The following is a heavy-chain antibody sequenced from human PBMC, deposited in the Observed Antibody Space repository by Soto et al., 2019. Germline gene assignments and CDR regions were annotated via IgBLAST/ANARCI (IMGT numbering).Heavy chain of an antibody. J-gene: IGHJ4*02. CDR2: IIPIFGTA. CDR1: GGTFSSYA. V-gene: IGHV1-69*13. D-gene: IGHD3-10*01. CDR3: ARAPGVRGVILSYYFDY. Sequence: GASVKVSCKASGGTFSSYAISWVRQAPGQGLEWMGGIIPIFGTANYAQKFQGRVTITADESTSTAYMELSSLRSEDTAVYYCARAPGVRGVILSYYFDYWGQGTLVTVSS.